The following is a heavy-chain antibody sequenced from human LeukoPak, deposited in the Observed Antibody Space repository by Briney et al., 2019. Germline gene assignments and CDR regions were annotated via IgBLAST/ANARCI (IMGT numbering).Heavy chain of an antibody. Sequence: PSETLSLTCTVPGGSISSYYWSWIRQPPGKGREWIGYIYYSGSTNYNPCLKSRVTISVDTSKNQFSLKLSSVTAADTAVYYCARLYCSGGRCYVDYWGQGTLVTVSS. CDR2: IYYSGST. J-gene: IGHJ4*02. CDR1: GGSISSYY. CDR3: ARLYCSGGRCYVDY. D-gene: IGHD2-15*01. V-gene: IGHV4-59*08.